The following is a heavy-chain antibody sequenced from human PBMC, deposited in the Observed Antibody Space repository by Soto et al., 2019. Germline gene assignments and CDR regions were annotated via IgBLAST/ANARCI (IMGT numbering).Heavy chain of an antibody. CDR2: LNPSDGST. V-gene: IGHV1-46*01. J-gene: IGHJ4*02. D-gene: IGHD2-15*01. Sequence: QVQLVQSGAEVKKPGASVKVSCKASGYTFASYYIHWVRQAPGQGLEWMGILNPSDGSTSYAQKFQGRVSMTRDTSTSTVYMDLNSLRSEDTAVYYCARLRGAYCSGGGCYSDYWGQGSLVTVSS. CDR3: ARLRGAYCSGGGCYSDY. CDR1: GYTFASYY.